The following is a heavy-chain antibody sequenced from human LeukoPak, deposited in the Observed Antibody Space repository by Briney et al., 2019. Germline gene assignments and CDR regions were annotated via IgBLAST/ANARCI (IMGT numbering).Heavy chain of an antibody. CDR2: ISSSGSSI. CDR3: VRASYYYDTSGSPRGWFDP. Sequence: GGSLRLSCAASGFTFNDYYMNWIRQAPGKGLEWVSYISSSGSSIHYADSVKGRFTISRDNAKNSLFLQMNSLRAEDTAVYYCVRASYYYDTSGSPRGWFDPWGQGTLVTVSS. D-gene: IGHD3-22*01. J-gene: IGHJ5*02. CDR1: GFTFNDYY. V-gene: IGHV3-11*01.